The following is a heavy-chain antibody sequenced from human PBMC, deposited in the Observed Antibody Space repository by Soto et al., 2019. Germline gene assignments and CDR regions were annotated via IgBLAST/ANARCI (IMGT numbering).Heavy chain of an antibody. Sequence: GASVKVSCKASGYTFTVYYMHWVRPAPGQGLEWMGWLNPKSGGTMYPQKFQGRVTMTWDTSISTAYMALTRLRSDDTAVYYCARDLAKGGGSAGFDYWGQGTLVTVSS. J-gene: IGHJ4*02. CDR1: GYTFTVYY. CDR2: LNPKSGGT. CDR3: ARDLAKGGGSAGFDY. V-gene: IGHV1-2*02. D-gene: IGHD1-26*01.